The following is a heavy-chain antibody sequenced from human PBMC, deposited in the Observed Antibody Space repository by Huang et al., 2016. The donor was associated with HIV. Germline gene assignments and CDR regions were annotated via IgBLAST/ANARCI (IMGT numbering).Heavy chain of an antibody. D-gene: IGHD3-16*01. CDR1: GGSFNNFG. CDR3: AKRGGAWGSPYAFDL. CDR2: IMPGFGTR. V-gene: IGHV1-69*13. Sequence: QVQLVQSGAEVRKPASSVKVSCRASGGSFNNFGINWVRQAPGQGLEWMGGIMPGFGTRNDAQRFKDRVTITADETTGVVHLEVTSLRSDDTAVYFCAKRGGAWGSPYAFDLWGPGTMVTVSS. J-gene: IGHJ3*01.